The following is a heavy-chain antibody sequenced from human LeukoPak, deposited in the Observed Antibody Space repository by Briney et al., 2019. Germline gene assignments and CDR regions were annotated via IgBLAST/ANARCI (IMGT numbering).Heavy chain of an antibody. Sequence: PGGSLRLSCAASGFTFSSYGMHWVRQAPGKGLEWVAFIRYDGSNKYYADSVKGRFTISRDNSKNTLYLQMNSLRAEDTAVYHCAKSHIAWQLADWFDPWGQGTLVTVSS. D-gene: IGHD6-13*01. CDR3: AKSHIAWQLADWFDP. V-gene: IGHV3-30*02. J-gene: IGHJ5*02. CDR1: GFTFSSYG. CDR2: IRYDGSNK.